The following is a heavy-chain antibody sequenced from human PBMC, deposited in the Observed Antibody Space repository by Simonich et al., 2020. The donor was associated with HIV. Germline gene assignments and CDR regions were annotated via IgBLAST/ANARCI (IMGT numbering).Heavy chain of an antibody. CDR1: GGSFIGYY. J-gene: IGHJ5*02. CDR3: ARGNQRANWGYPPRHWFDT. Sequence: QVQLQQWGAGLLKPSETLSLTCAVYGGSFIGYYWCWIHQPPGKGLEGIGEVIHWGGPYPSPSPRSRLPITLETSKSQFSLKLPSVPAADTALYFCARGNQRANWGYPPRHWFDTWGQGTLVSVSS. CDR2: VIHWGGP. D-gene: IGHD7-27*01. V-gene: IGHV4-34*12.